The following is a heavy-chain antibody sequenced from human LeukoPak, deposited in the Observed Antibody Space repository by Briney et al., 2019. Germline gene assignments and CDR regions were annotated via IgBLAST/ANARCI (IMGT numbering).Heavy chain of an antibody. V-gene: IGHV4-39*01. J-gene: IGHJ4*02. Sequence: PSETLSLTCTVSGGSISSSSYYWGWIRQPPGKGLEWIGSIYYSGSTYYNPSLKSRVTISVDTSKNQFSLKLSSVTAADTAVYYCARQDSGSCLSYWGQGTLVTVSS. CDR3: ARQDSGSCLSY. D-gene: IGHD1-26*01. CDR2: IYYSGST. CDR1: GGSISSSSYY.